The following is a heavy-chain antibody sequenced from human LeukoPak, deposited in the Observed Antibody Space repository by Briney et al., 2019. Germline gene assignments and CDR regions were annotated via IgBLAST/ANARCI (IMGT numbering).Heavy chain of an antibody. V-gene: IGHV4-61*02. CDR2: IHTSGNT. J-gene: IGHJ5*02. CDR1: GVSISSGSYY. CDR3: ARGQSGVRGANVPNLMGFDP. Sequence: PSETLSLTCTVSGVSISSGSYYWSWIRQPAGKGLEWIGRIHTSGNTNYNPSLKSRVTISIDTSKNQISLTLSSVTAADTAVYFCARGQSGVRGANVPNLMGFDPWGQGTLVIVSS. D-gene: IGHD3-10*01.